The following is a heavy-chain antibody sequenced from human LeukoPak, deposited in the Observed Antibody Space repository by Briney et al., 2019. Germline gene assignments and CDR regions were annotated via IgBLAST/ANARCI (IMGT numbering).Heavy chain of an antibody. D-gene: IGHD3-22*01. J-gene: IGHJ6*03. CDR1: GGSISSYY. CDR2: IYYSGST. V-gene: IGHV4-59*01. Sequence: SETLSLTCTVSGGSISSYYWSWIRQPPGKGLEWIGNIYYSGSTNYNPSLKSRVTISVDTSKNQFSLKLSSVTAADTAVYYCTRGSIAYYYMDVWGKGTTVTISS. CDR3: TRGSIAYYYMDV.